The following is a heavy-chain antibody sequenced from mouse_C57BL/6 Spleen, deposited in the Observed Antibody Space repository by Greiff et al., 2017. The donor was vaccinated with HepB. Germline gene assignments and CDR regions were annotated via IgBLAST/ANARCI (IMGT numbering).Heavy chain of an antibody. CDR2: IYPGSGNT. J-gene: IGHJ1*03. Sequence: VQLQQSGAELVRPGASVKLSCKASGYTFTDYYINWVKQRPGQGLEWIARIYPGSGNTYYNEKFKGKATLTAEKSSSTAYMQLSSLTSEDSAVYFCARKGGNWGYFDVWGTGTTVTVSS. V-gene: IGHV1-76*01. D-gene: IGHD4-1*01. CDR3: ARKGGNWGYFDV. CDR1: GYTFTDYY.